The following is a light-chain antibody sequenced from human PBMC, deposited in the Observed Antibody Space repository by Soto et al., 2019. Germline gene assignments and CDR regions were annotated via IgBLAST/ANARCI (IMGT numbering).Light chain of an antibody. CDR1: QSISSY. V-gene: IGKV1-39*01. J-gene: IGKJ2*01. CDR2: AAS. Sequence: DIQMTQSPSSLSASVGDRVTITCRASQSISSYLNWYQHKPGKAPKLLIYAASSLQSAVPSRFSCSGSGTDFTLTVSSLQPEDCATYYCQQTYSIPYTFGQGTKLEIK. CDR3: QQTYSIPYT.